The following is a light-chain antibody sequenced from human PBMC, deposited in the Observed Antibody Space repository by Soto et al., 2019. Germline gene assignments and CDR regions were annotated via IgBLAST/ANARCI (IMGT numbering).Light chain of an antibody. CDR2: RSD. Sequence: QSVLTQPPSASGTPWQTVTIFCSGSSSNIETNYVYWYQQLPGAAPKLLIYRSDQRPSGVPDRFSGSKSGTSASLAISGLRSEDEADYYCAAWDDSLSGAVFGGGTQLTVL. V-gene: IGLV1-47*01. J-gene: IGLJ7*01. CDR3: AAWDDSLSGAV. CDR1: SSNIETNY.